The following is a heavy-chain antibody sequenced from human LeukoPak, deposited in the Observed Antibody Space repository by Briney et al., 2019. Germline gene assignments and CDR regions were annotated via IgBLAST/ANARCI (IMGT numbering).Heavy chain of an antibody. CDR1: GGSISRSNSY. D-gene: IGHD1-26*01. Sequence: PSETLSLTCTVSGGSISRSNSYWGWIRQPPGKGLEWIGSIYFSGNTYYNPSLTSRVTISVDTSKNQFSLKLNSMTAADTAVYYCATHPSGAFHYWGQGTLVTVSS. J-gene: IGHJ4*02. CDR3: ATHPSGAFHY. CDR2: IYFSGNT. V-gene: IGHV4-39*01.